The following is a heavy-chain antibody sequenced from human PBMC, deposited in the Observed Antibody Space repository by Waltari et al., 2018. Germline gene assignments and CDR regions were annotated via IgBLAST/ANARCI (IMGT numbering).Heavy chain of an antibody. CDR3: ARGDCSSTSCYPPYYGMDV. Sequence: QVQLQESGPGLVKPSETLSLTCTVSGGSISSYYWSWIRQPPGKGLEWIGYIYYSGSTNYNPSLKVRVTIAVDTSKNQFSLKLSSVTAADTAVYYCARGDCSSTSCYPPYYGMDVWGQGTTVTVSS. CDR2: IYYSGST. CDR1: GGSISSYY. D-gene: IGHD2-2*01. V-gene: IGHV4-59*01. J-gene: IGHJ6*02.